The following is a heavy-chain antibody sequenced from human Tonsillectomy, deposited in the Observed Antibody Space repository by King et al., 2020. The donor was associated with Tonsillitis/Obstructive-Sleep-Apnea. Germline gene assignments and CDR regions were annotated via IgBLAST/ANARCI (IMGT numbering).Heavy chain of an antibody. CDR2: IIPIFGTS. CDR1: GGTFSSYA. V-gene: IGHV1-69*12. Sequence: VQLVQSGAEVKKPGSSVKVSCKASGGTFSSYAISWVRQAPGQGLEWMGGIIPIFGTSNYAQKFQGRVTITADESTSTAYMEMSSLRSEDTAVYYCARAIRVPAAHNYYYYMDVWGKGTTVTGSS. J-gene: IGHJ6*03. D-gene: IGHD2-2*01. CDR3: ARAIRVPAAHNYYYYMDV.